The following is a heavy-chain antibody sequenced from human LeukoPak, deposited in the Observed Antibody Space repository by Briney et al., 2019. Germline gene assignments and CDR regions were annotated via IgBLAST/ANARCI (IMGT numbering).Heavy chain of an antibody. J-gene: IGHJ6*02. CDR3: AREVPKYYGMDV. CDR2: IIPILGIA. V-gene: IGHV1-69*04. CDR1: GGTFSSYA. Sequence: SVKVSCKASGGTFSSYAISWMRQAPGQGLGWMGRIIPILGIANYAQKFQGRVTITADKSTSTAYMELSSLRSEDTAVYYCAREVPKYYGMDVWGQGTTVTVSS.